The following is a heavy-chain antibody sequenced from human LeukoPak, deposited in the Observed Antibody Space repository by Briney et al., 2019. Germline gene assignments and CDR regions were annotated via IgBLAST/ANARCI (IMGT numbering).Heavy chain of an antibody. CDR1: GFTFSSYA. CDR3: AKGGYCSGGSCYDDY. J-gene: IGHJ4*02. Sequence: GGPLRLSCAASGFTFSSYAMSWVRQAPGKGLEWVSAISGSGGSTYYADSVKGRFTISRDNSKNTLYLQMNSLRAEDTALYYCAKGGYCSGGSCYDDYWGQGTLVTVSS. D-gene: IGHD2-15*01. V-gene: IGHV3-23*01. CDR2: ISGSGGST.